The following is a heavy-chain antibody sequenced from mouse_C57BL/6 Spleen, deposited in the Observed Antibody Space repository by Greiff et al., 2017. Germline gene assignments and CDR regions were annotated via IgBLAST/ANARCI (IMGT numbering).Heavy chain of an antibody. D-gene: IGHD4-1*01. V-gene: IGHV1-52*01. CDR1: GYTFTSYW. Sequence: VQLQQPGAELVRPGSSVKLSCTASGYTFTSYWMHWVKQRPIQGLEWIGNIDPSDSETHYNQKFKDKATLTVDKSSSTVYMQLSSLTSEDSAVYYCARNNWDSAMDDWGQGTSVTVSS. CDR2: IDPSDSET. J-gene: IGHJ4*01. CDR3: ARNNWDSAMDD.